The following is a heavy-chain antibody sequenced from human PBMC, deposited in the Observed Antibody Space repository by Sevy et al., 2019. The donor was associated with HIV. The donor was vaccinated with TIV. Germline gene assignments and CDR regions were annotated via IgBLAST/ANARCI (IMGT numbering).Heavy chain of an antibody. CDR2: ISGTPDNI. V-gene: IGHV3-11*01. CDR1: GFTLSDYY. J-gene: IGHJ6*02. D-gene: IGHD4-17*01. CDR3: ARDHVKDGDLGDYYYFARDV. Sequence: GGSLRLSCAASGFTLSDYYISWIRQAPGKGLEWVSYISGTPDNINYADSVKGRFTISRDNAKNSLYLQMKSLKAEHTAVYYCARDHVKDGDLGDYYYFARDVWGQGTTVTVSS.